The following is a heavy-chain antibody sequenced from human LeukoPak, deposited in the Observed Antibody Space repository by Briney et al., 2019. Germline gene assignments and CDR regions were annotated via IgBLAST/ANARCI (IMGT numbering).Heavy chain of an antibody. V-gene: IGHV3-64D*09. CDR3: VKDNREEDWFDP. CDR1: GFTFMKYS. Sequence: GGSLRLSCSASGFTFMKYSMHWVRQGPGKGLEYVSAISSNGHTYYADSVKGRFTISRDNSKSTLYLQMSSLRPEDTAVYYCVKDNREEDWFDPWGQGTLVTVSS. D-gene: IGHD2/OR15-2a*01. J-gene: IGHJ5*02. CDR2: ISSNGHT.